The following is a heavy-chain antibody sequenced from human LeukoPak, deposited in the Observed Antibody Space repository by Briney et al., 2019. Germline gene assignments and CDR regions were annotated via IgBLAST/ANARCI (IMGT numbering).Heavy chain of an antibody. CDR3: ARDRRRGHYFDY. J-gene: IGHJ4*02. CDR1: GYTFTSYY. V-gene: IGHV1-46*01. CDR2: INPSGGST. Sequence: ASVKVSCKASGYTFTSYYMRWVRQAPGQGLEWMGIINPSGGSTSYAQKLQGRVTMTRDTSTSTVYMELSSLRSEDTAVYYCARDRRRGHYFDYWGQGTLVTVSS. D-gene: IGHD3-10*01.